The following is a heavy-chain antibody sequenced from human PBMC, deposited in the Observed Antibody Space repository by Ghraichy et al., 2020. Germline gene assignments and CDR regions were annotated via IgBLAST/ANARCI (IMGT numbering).Heavy chain of an antibody. D-gene: IGHD6-19*01. CDR2: ISSSSGYI. CDR1: GFTFSTCS. V-gene: IGHV3-21*01. CDR3: ARIAVSGTWYFDL. Sequence: GESLHISCAASGFTFSTCSMVWVRQAPGKGLEWVSSISSSSGYIYYADSVKGRFTISRDNAKNSLYLQMNSLRAEDTAVYSCARIAVSGTWYFDLWGRGTLVTVS. J-gene: IGHJ2*01.